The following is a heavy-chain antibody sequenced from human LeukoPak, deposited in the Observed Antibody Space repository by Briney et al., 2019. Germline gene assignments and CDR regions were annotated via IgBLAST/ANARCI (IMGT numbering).Heavy chain of an antibody. Sequence: PGGSLRLSCAAPGFTFSSYGMHWVRQAPGKGLEWVAVIWYDGSNKYYADSVKGRFTISRDNSKNTLYLQMNSLRAEDTAVYYCARARIQLWPNDAFDIWGQGTMVTVSS. CDR1: GFTFSSYG. V-gene: IGHV3-33*01. D-gene: IGHD5-18*01. CDR2: IWYDGSNK. CDR3: ARARIQLWPNDAFDI. J-gene: IGHJ3*02.